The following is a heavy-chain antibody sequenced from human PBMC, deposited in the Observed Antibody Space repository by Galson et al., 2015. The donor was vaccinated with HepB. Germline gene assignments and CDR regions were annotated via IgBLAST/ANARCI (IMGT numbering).Heavy chain of an antibody. D-gene: IGHD3-22*01. V-gene: IGHV4-4*02. J-gene: IGHJ4*02. CDR1: AGSISSSNW. CDR3: ARDSSYYSSGYYHDPSYFDS. Sequence: ETLSLTCTVSAGSISSSNWWSWVRQPPGKGLEWIGEIFHGGNTNYNPSLKSRVTLSIDKSKNQFSLKLTSVTAADTAVYYCARDSSYYSSGYYHDPSYFDSWGQGTLVTVSS. CDR2: IFHGGNT.